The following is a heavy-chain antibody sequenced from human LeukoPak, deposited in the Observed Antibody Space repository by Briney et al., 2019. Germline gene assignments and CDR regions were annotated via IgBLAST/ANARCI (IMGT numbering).Heavy chain of an antibody. CDR1: GFTFNNYA. Sequence: GGSLGLSCAVSGFTFNNYAMNWVRQAPGKGLEWVSTIRGSDGSTYYADSVEGRFTISRDNSKNTPYLQMNSLRAEDTAIYYCAKFPKSENCFDYWGQGTLITVSS. CDR3: AKFPKSENCFDY. V-gene: IGHV3-23*01. CDR2: IRGSDGST. D-gene: IGHD3-3*01. J-gene: IGHJ4*02.